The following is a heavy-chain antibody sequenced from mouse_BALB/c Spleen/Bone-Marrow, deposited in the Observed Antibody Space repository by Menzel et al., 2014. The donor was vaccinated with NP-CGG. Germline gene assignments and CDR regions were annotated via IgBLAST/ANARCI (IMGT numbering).Heavy chain of an antibody. J-gene: IGHJ2*01. Sequence: VQLQQSGAELVKPGASVKLSCTASGFNIKDTYMHWVKQRPEQGLEWIGRIDPANGNTKYDPKFQGKATITADTSSNTAYLQLGSLTSEHTAVYYCASYVYGYYFDYWGQGTTLTVSS. V-gene: IGHV14-3*02. CDR3: ASYVYGYYFDY. CDR1: GFNIKDTY. D-gene: IGHD2-2*01. CDR2: IDPANGNT.